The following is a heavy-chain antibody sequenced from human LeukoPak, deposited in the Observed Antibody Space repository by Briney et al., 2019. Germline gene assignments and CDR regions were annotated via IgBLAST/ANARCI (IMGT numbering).Heavy chain of an antibody. CDR1: GGSISSYY. CDR3: ARDTRSSWTHNWFDP. Sequence: PSETLSLTCTVSGGSISSYYWSWIRQPAGKGLEWIGRTYTSGSTNYNPSLKSRVTMSVDTSKNQFSLKLSSVTAADTAVYYCARDTRSSWTHNWFDPWGQGTLVTVSS. CDR2: TYTSGST. J-gene: IGHJ5*02. V-gene: IGHV4-4*07. D-gene: IGHD6-13*01.